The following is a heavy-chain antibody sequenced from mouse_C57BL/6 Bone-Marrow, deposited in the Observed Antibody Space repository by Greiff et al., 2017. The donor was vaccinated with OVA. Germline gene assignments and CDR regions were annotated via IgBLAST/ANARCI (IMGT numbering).Heavy chain of an antibody. Sequence: EVKVEESGEGLVKPGGSLKLSCAASGFTFSSYAMSWVRQTPEKRLEWVAYISSGGDYIYYADTVKGRFTISRDNARNTLYLQMSSLKSEDTAMYYCTREDGYPYYFDYWGQGTTLTVSS. CDR3: TREDGYPYYFDY. CDR1: GFTFSSYA. CDR2: ISSGGDYI. D-gene: IGHD2-3*01. V-gene: IGHV5-9-1*02. J-gene: IGHJ2*01.